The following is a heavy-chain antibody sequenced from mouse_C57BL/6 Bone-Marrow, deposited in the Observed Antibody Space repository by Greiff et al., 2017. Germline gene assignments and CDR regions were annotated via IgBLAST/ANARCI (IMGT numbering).Heavy chain of an antibody. J-gene: IGHJ3*01. V-gene: IGHV1-81*01. CDR2: IYPKRGHT. CDR3: ARKYEGYYPPWFAY. D-gene: IGHD2-3*01. CDR1: GYTFTSYG. Sequence: VQLQQSGAELARPGASVKLSCKASGYTFTSYGISWVKQRTGQGLEWIGEIYPKRGHTFYNEKFKGKAPMTVDKSSSTAYMELARLTSEDSAVYYCARKYEGYYPPWFAYWGQGTLVTVSA.